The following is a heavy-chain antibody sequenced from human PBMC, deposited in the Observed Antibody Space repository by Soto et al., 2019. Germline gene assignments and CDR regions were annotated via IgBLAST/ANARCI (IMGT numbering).Heavy chain of an antibody. V-gene: IGHV3-30-3*01. CDR2: ISYDGSNK. J-gene: IGHJ6*02. D-gene: IGHD1-7*01. Sequence: PGGSLRLSCAASGFTFSSYAMHWVRQAPGKGLEWVAVISYDGSNKYYADSVKGRFTISRDNSKNTLYLQMNSLRAEDTAVYYCARDSRTGTTAYYYYGMDVWGQGTTVTVSS. CDR3: ARDSRTGTTAYYYYGMDV. CDR1: GFTFSSYA.